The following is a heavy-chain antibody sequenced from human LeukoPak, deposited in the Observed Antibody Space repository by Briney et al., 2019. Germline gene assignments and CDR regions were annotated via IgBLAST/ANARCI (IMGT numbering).Heavy chain of an antibody. V-gene: IGHV3-7*01. CDR2: IKQDGSEK. Sequence: GGSLRLSCAASGFTFSSYWMSWVRQAPGKGMEGVANIKQDGSEKYYVDSVKGRFTISRDNAKNSLYLQMNSLRAEDTAVYYCARGYSYGYEYYGMDVWGQGTTVTVSS. CDR1: GFTFSSYW. D-gene: IGHD5-18*01. CDR3: ARGYSYGYEYYGMDV. J-gene: IGHJ6*02.